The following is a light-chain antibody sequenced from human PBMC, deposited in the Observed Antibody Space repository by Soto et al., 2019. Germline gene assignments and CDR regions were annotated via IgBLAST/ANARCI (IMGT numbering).Light chain of an antibody. CDR3: SSYTGSNTLVV. CDR2: DVS. J-gene: IGLJ3*02. Sequence: QSVLTQPASVSGSPGQSITISCTGTSSDVGGYDYVSWYQQHPGKAPKLMIYDVSNRPSGVSNRFSGSKSDNTASLTISGLQAEDEADYYCSSYTGSNTLVVFGGGTKLTVL. V-gene: IGLV2-14*01. CDR1: SSDVGGYDY.